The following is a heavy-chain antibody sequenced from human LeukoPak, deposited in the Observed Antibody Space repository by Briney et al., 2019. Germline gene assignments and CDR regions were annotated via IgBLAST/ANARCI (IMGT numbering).Heavy chain of an antibody. V-gene: IGHV3-66*01. J-gene: IGHJ3*02. Sequence: GGSLRLSCAASGLTVSSNYMSWVRQAPGGGLEWVSVIYSGGSTYYADSVKGRFTTSRDNSKNTLYLQMNSLRAEDTAVYYCARDRGASGAFDIWGQGTMVTVSS. CDR3: ARDRGASGAFDI. D-gene: IGHD1-14*01. CDR2: IYSGGST. CDR1: GLTVSSNY.